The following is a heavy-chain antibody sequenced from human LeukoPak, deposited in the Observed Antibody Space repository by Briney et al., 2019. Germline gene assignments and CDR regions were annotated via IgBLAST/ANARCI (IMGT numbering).Heavy chain of an antibody. D-gene: IGHD2-2*03. Sequence: PGESLTLSCTASGFTFSDYGIHWVRQAPGKGLEWVAVLSPHGNYEYYAECVQGRFTISREDSKNTVYLQMNSLRDEDTAIYYCARDWIDRSLDYWGQGTLVTVSS. CDR2: LSPHGNYE. J-gene: IGHJ4*02. CDR1: GFTFSDYG. V-gene: IGHV3-33*01. CDR3: ARDWIDRSLDY.